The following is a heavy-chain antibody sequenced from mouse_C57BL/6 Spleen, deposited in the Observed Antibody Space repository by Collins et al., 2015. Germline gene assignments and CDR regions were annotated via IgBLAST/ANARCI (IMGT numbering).Heavy chain of an antibody. V-gene: IGHV1-55*01. CDR3: ARGIYYDYGGYAMDY. CDR2: IYPGSGST. Sequence: QVQLQQPGAELVKPGASVKMSCKASGYTFTSYWITWVKQRPGQGLEWIGDIYPGSGSTNYNEKFKSKATLTVDTSSSTAYMQLSSLTSEDSAVYYCARGIYYDYGGYAMDYWGQGTSVTVSS. D-gene: IGHD2-4*01. CDR1: GYTFTSYW. J-gene: IGHJ4*01.